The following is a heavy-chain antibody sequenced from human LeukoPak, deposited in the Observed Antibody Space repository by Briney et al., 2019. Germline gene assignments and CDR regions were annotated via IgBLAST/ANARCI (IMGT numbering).Heavy chain of an antibody. CDR3: ARHTYYYGSGSYSIDY. D-gene: IGHD3-10*01. CDR1: GGSISSYY. CDR2: IYYSGST. J-gene: IGHJ4*02. V-gene: IGHV4-59*08. Sequence: SETLSLTCTVSGGSISSYYWSWIRQPPGKGLEWIGYIYYSGSTNYNPSLKSRVTISVDTSKNQFSLKLSSVTAADTAVYYCARHTYYYGSGSYSIDYWGQGTLVTVSS.